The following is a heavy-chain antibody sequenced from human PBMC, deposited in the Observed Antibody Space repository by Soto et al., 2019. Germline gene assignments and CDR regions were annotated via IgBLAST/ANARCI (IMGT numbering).Heavy chain of an antibody. CDR3: TTGSVEGI. J-gene: IGHJ6*02. CDR2: IKTSAGGGAT. CDR1: GFSFNEAW. D-gene: IGHD2-15*01. Sequence: EVQLVESAGGLVKPGGSLRLSCVASGFSFNEAWMNWVRQAPGQGLEWVGRIKTSAGGGATNYAAPVPGRFTISRDDSKNTLYLHMNSLRTEDTAIYYCTTGSVEGIWGQGTTVIVSS. V-gene: IGHV3-15*07.